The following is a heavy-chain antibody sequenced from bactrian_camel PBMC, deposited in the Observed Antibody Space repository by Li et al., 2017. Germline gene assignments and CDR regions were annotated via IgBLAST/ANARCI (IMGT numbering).Heavy chain of an antibody. CDR2: IFAGGAT. V-gene: IGHV3S53*01. D-gene: IGHD3*01. CDR3: AADDGMLPIQALAVDRYKY. CDR1: DFIFNVCQ. Sequence: HVQLVESGGGSVQPGESLKLTCKTSDFIFNVCQMHWYRQAPGKERELVSTIFAGGATTYADSVKGRFTISHDSATNTMYLQMNNLKPEDTAMYYCAADDGMLPIQALAVDRYKYWGRGTQVTVS. J-gene: IGHJ4*01.